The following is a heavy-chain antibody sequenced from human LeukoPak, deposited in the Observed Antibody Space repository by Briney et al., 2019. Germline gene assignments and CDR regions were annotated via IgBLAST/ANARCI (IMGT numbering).Heavy chain of an antibody. CDR1: GFTVSSNY. CDR3: ARGKWELLLGAFDI. J-gene: IGHJ3*02. CDR2: IYSGGST. D-gene: IGHD1-26*01. V-gene: IGHV3-53*01. Sequence: PGGSLRLSCAASGFTVSSNYMSWVRQAPGKGLEWVSVIYSGGSTYYADSVKGRFTISRDNSKNTLYLQMNSLRAKDTAVYYCARGKWELLLGAFDIWGQGTMVTVSS.